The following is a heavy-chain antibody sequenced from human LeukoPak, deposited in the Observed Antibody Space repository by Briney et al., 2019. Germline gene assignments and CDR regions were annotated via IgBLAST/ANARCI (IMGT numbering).Heavy chain of an antibody. CDR3: ARGPKYYFAY. V-gene: IGHV4-59*11. CDR2: IYDSASV. J-gene: IGHJ4*02. Sequence: SETLSLTCNVSGGSITSHSWNWIRQSPGKGLEWIGYIYDSASVKNPSLRSRVTISVDTSKNQFSLKVSSVTAADTAIYYCARGPKYYFAYWGQGSLVTVSS. CDR1: GGSITSHS.